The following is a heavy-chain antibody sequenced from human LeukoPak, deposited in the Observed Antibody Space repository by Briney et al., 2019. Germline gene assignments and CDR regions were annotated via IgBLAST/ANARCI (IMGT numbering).Heavy chain of an antibody. CDR1: GFNFASQW. D-gene: IGHD3-16*01. CDR2: INSGGSGT. CDR3: ARGGGLDV. Sequence: PGGSLRLSCAASGFNFASQWMHWVRQTPGKGLVWVSRINSGGSGTSYADSVEGRFTISRDNAKNSLYLQMSNLRAEDTAVYFCARGGGLDVWGQGATVTVSS. V-gene: IGHV3-74*01. J-gene: IGHJ6*02.